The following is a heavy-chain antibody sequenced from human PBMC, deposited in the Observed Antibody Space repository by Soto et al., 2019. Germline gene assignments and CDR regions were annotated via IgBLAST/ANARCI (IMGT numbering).Heavy chain of an antibody. CDR3: VSGRYDSVRLGMDV. J-gene: IGHJ6*02. CDR2: LNSGGST. CDR1: GFTVRSNY. Sequence: EVHLVESGGGLVQPGGSLRLSCAASGFTVRSNYMTWVRQAPGKGLEWVSLLNSGGSTNYANSVKGRFTISRDISKNTVYLQMNSLRAEDTAVYYCVSGRYDSVRLGMDVWGQGTTVTVSS. V-gene: IGHV3-66*01. D-gene: IGHD3-3*01.